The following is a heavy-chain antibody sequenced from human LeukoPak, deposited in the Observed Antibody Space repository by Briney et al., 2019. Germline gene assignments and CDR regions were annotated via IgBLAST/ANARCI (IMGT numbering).Heavy chain of an antibody. D-gene: IGHD6-25*01. V-gene: IGHV3-30-3*01. J-gene: IGHJ3*02. Sequence: GRSLRLSCAASGFTFSSYAMHWVRQAPGKGLEWVAVISYDGSNKYYADSVKGRFTISRDNSKNTLYLQMNSLRAEDTAVYYCARRGSATYAFDIWGHGTLVIVSS. CDR3: ARRGSATYAFDI. CDR1: GFTFSSYA. CDR2: ISYDGSNK.